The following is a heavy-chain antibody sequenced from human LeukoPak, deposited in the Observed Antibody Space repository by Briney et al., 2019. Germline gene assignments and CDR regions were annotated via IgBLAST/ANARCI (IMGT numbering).Heavy chain of an antibody. CDR3: ARGVGFRRITIFGVACYYYYGMDV. D-gene: IGHD3-3*01. CDR2: INPSGGSR. J-gene: IGHJ6*02. Sequence: ASVTVSCKASGYTFPSYYMHWVRQDPGQGLEWMGIINPSGGSRSYAQKFQGRLTMPRDTYTSTVYMELRRLRSEDTAVYYCARGVGFRRITIFGVACYYYYGMDVWGQGTTVTVPS. CDR1: GYTFPSYY. V-gene: IGHV1-46*01.